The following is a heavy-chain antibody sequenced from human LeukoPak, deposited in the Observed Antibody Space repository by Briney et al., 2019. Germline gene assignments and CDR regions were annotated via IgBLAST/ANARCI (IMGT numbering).Heavy chain of an antibody. CDR3: AKDLRNRVATLDY. CDR1: GGSIDSHC. Sequence: SETLSLTCTVSGGSIDSHCWSWIRQPPGKGLEWIGYVYSSGSTNYNPSFKSRVTMSVDTSMNQFSLMLSYVTAADTAVYYCAKDLRNRVATLDYWGQGTLVTVSS. J-gene: IGHJ4*02. CDR2: VYSSGST. V-gene: IGHV4-59*11. D-gene: IGHD5-12*01.